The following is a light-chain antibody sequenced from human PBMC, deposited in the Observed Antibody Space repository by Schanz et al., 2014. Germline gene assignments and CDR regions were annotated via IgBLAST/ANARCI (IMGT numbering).Light chain of an antibody. CDR2: AAS. Sequence: DVQMTQSPSSLSASVGDSVTITCRASQSIGKYLNWYRQITGRAPKLLIYAASSLQSGVPSRFSGSDSGTDFTLTISSLQPEDFATYFCQQSHDGVWTFGQGTTVEIK. J-gene: IGKJ1*01. CDR3: QQSHDGVWT. CDR1: QSIGKY. V-gene: IGKV1-39*01.